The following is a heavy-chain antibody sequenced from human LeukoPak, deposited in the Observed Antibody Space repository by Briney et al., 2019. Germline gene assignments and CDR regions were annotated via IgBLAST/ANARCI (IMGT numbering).Heavy chain of an antibody. J-gene: IGHJ4*02. Sequence: PGGSLRLSCAVSGFIFDHFAMGWVRQAPGKGLEWVSLINGSGDATKHADSVMGRFTISRDNSKNTLYLQMNSLRAEDTAVYYCAKSDCSFDGCKLLNYWGQGTLVTVSS. D-gene: IGHD5-24*01. CDR2: INGSGDAT. V-gene: IGHV3-23*01. CDR3: AKSDCSFDGCKLLNY. CDR1: GFIFDHFA.